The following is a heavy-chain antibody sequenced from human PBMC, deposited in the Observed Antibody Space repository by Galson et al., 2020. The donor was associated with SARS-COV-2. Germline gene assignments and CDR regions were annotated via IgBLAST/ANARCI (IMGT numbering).Heavy chain of an antibody. J-gene: IGHJ4*02. Sequence: SQTLSLTCTVSGGSIRSSGFYWGWFRQPPGKGLEWLGTVYYKGKIDYSPSLKSRVAISRDTSKNHFSLNLTSVSAADTAVYVCARDSGHWLVDCWGQGVLVTVS. CDR2: VYYKGKI. D-gene: IGHD6-19*01. CDR3: ARDSGHWLVDC. CDR1: GGSIRSSGFY. V-gene: IGHV4-39*02.